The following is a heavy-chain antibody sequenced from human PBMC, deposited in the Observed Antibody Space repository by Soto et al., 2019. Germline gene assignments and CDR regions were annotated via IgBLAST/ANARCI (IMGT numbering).Heavy chain of an antibody. CDR1: GGTFNTYA. J-gene: IGHJ4*02. CDR3: ARSVGSGGVIGGFDY. Sequence: QVQLVQSGPEMKKPGSAVKVSCKASGGTFNTYAMNWVRQVPGQGLEWMGGIFPMFDVPRYAQKCQGRVTISLDESSTTAYMDLSSLRFDDTAVYYCARSVGSGGVIGGFDYWGQGTLVSV. V-gene: IGHV1-69*19. D-gene: IGHD3-16*02. CDR2: IFPMFDVP.